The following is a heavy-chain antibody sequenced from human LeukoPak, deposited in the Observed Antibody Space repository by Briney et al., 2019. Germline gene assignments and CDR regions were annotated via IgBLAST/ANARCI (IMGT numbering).Heavy chain of an antibody. D-gene: IGHD3-16*01. CDR3: ARGFFNFED. CDR2: LSGSGGGT. Sequence: GGSLRLSCAVSGITLSNYGMSRVRQAPGKGLEWVAGLSGSGGGTNYADSVQGRFTISRDNPKNTLYLQMNSLRPEDTAFYYCARGFFNFEDWGRGTLVTVSS. J-gene: IGHJ4*02. CDR1: GITLSNYG. V-gene: IGHV3-23*01.